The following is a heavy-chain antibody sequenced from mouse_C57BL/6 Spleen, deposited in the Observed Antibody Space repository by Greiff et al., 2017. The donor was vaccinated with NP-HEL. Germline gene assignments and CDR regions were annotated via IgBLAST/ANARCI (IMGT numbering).Heavy chain of an antibody. Sequence: VQLQQSGAELVKPGASVKLSCTASGFNIKDYYMHWVKQRTEQGLEWIGRIDPEDGDTKYAPKFQGKATITADTSSNTAYLQLSSLTSEDTAVYYCARGYDGYPAGFAYWGQGTLVTVSA. CDR3: ARGYDGYPAGFAY. V-gene: IGHV14-2*01. D-gene: IGHD2-3*01. CDR1: GFNIKDYY. CDR2: IDPEDGDT. J-gene: IGHJ3*01.